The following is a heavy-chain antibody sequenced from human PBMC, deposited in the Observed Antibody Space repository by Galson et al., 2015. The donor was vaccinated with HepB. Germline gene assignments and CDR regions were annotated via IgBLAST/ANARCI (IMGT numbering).Heavy chain of an antibody. CDR2: ISSSGGSR. J-gene: IGHJ6*03. D-gene: IGHD2-21*01. CDR3: ARAACGGDCYGDYMDV. V-gene: IGHV3-11*01. CDR1: GFTFSDYY. Sequence: SLRLSCAAAGFTFSDYYMSWIRQAPGKGLEWVSYISSSGGSRYVGSVKGRFTISGDNARNSLYLQMSSLKAADTAVYYCARAACGGDCYGDYMDVWGNGTSVTVSS.